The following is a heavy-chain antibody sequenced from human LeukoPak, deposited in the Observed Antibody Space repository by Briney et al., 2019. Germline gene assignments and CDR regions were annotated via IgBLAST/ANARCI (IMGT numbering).Heavy chain of an antibody. CDR2: IYCTGST. J-gene: IGHJ5*02. D-gene: IGHD2-2*01. Sequence: SETLSLTCTVSGDSISSSSYYWGWIRQPPGKGLEWIGSIYCTGSTYYNPSLKSRVTISVDTSKSQFSLKLSSVTAADTAVYYCARDHCSGTCCYLASTNWFDPWGRGTLVTVSS. CDR1: GDSISSSSYY. V-gene: IGHV4-39*07. CDR3: ARDHCSGTCCYLASTNWFDP.